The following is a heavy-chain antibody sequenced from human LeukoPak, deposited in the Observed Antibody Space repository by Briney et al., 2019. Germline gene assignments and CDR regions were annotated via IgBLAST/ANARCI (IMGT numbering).Heavy chain of an antibody. CDR3: ARTVLRYFDWSPAGGFDY. CDR1: GYSFTSYW. Sequence: GESLKISCKGSGYSFTSYWIGWVRQMPGKGLEWMGIIYPGDPDTRYSPSFQGQVTISANKSISTAYLQWSSLKASDTAMYYCARTVLRYFDWSPAGGFDYWGQGTLVTVSS. V-gene: IGHV5-51*01. D-gene: IGHD3-9*01. CDR2: IYPGDPDT. J-gene: IGHJ4*02.